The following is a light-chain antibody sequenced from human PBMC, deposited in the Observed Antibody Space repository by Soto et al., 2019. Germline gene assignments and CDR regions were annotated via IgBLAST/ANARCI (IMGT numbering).Light chain of an antibody. CDR1: NSDIGAYNF. CDR2: DVN. J-gene: IGLJ1*01. Sequence: QSALTQPASVSGSPGQSITISCTGTNSDIGAYNFVSWYQQHPGKAPKLIMCDVNYRPSGITNRFSGSKSGNTASLTISGLQAEDEADYYCSSYRTGSTLVFGGGTKVTVL. CDR3: SSYRTGSTLV. V-gene: IGLV2-14*03.